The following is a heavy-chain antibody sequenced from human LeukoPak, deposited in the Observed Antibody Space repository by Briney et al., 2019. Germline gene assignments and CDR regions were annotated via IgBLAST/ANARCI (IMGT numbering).Heavy chain of an antibody. CDR3: TRVAVWYEADY. CDR1: GFSFDDYP. V-gene: IGHV3-49*04. Sequence: GGSLRLSCTASGFSFDDYPMSWVRQAPGKGLEWVGFIRSKAYGGTTEYAASVKGRFTISRDDSKSIAYLQMNSLKTEDTAVYYCTRVAVWYEADYWGQGTLVTVSS. J-gene: IGHJ4*02. CDR2: IRSKAYGGTT. D-gene: IGHD6-13*01.